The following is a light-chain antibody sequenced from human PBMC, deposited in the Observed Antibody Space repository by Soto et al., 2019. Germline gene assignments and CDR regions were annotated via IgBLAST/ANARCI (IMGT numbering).Light chain of an antibody. J-gene: IGKJ5*01. CDR3: QQTYTTPEIT. V-gene: IGKV1-39*01. CDR2: GAS. Sequence: DIQMTQSPSVMSASVGDRVTITCRASQGINSYLAWFQQKPGKAPNLLMYGASYLKSGVPTRFSGSGSGTDFTLTISSLQPEDFAIYYCQQTYTTPEITFGQGTRLEIK. CDR1: QGINSY.